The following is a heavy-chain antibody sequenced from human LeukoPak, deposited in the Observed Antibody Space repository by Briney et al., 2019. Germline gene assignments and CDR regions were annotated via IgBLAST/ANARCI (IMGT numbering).Heavy chain of an antibody. CDR1: GFTFSSYG. V-gene: IGHV3-30*03. CDR3: SPSYDFPY. CDR2: ISYDGSNK. Sequence: GGSLRLSCAASGFTFSSYGMHWVRQAPGKGLEWVAVISYDGSNKYYADSVKGRFTISRDNSKNTLYLQMNSLRAEDTAVYYCSPSYDFPYWGQGTLVTVSS. D-gene: IGHD3-3*01. J-gene: IGHJ4*02.